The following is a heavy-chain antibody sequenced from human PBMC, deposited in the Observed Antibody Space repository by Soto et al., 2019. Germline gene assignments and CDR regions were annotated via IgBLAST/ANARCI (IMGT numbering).Heavy chain of an antibody. D-gene: IGHD6-19*01. CDR2: ISAYNGNT. J-gene: IGHJ5*02. CDR3: ARDHQQWLVPLDYNWFDP. CDR1: GYTFTSYA. V-gene: IGHV1-18*01. Sequence: ASVKVSCKASGYTFTSYAMHWVRQAPGQRLEWMGWISAYNGNTNYAQKRQGRVTMTTDTSTSTAYMELRSLRSDDTAVYYCARDHQQWLVPLDYNWFDPWGQGTLVTVSS.